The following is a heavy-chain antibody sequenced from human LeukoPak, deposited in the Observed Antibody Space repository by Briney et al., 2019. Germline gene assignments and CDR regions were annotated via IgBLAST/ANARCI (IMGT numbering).Heavy chain of an antibody. CDR2: ISGSGGST. D-gene: IGHD4-17*01. CDR3: ARDGSYGDVYY. V-gene: IGHV3-23*01. Sequence: GGSLRLSCAASGFTFSSYAMSWVRQAPGKGLEWVSAISGSGGSTYYADSVKGRFTISRDNSKNTLYLRMNSLRAEDTAVYYCARDGSYGDVYYWGQGTLVTVSS. CDR1: GFTFSSYA. J-gene: IGHJ4*02.